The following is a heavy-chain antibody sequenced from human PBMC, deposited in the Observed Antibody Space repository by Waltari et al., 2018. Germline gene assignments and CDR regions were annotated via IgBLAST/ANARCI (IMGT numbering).Heavy chain of an antibody. CDR1: GFTFSSYS. Sequence: EVQLVESGGGLVKPGGSLRLSCAASGFTFSSYSMNWVRQAPGKGLEWVSSISSSSSYIYYADSVKGRFTISRDNAKNSLYLQMNSLRAEDTAVYYCARDGTPYSSSWYSNYYYYGMDVWGQGTTVTVSS. V-gene: IGHV3-21*01. CDR3: ARDGTPYSSSWYSNYYYYGMDV. D-gene: IGHD6-13*01. CDR2: ISSSSSYI. J-gene: IGHJ6*02.